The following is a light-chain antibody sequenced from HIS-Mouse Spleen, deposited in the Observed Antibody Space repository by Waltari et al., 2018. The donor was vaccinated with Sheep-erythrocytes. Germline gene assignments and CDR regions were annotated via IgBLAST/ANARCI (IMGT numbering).Light chain of an antibody. J-gene: IGKJ4*01. CDR2: DAY. V-gene: IGKV3-11*01. CDR1: QSVSSY. CDR3: QQRSNWLT. Sequence: EIVLTQSPATLYLSPGERATLSCRASQSVSSYLAWYQQKPGQAPRLLIYDAYTRATGIPARFSGSGSGTDFTLTISSLEPEDFAVYYCQQRSNWLTFGGGTKVEIK.